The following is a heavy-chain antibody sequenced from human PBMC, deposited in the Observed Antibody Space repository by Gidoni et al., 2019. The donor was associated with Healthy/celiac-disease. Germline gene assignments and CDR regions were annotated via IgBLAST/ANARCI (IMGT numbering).Heavy chain of an antibody. CDR3: ARDLNYYGSGSYQHRVVGDAFDI. J-gene: IGHJ3*02. CDR1: GYTFTSYG. D-gene: IGHD3-10*01. Sequence: QVQLVQSGAEVKKPGASVKVYCKASGYTFTSYGISWVRQAPGQGLEWMGWISAYNGNTNYAQKLQGRVTMTTDTSTSTAYMELRSLRSDDTAVYYCARDLNYYGSGSYQHRVVGDAFDIWGQGTMVTVSS. CDR2: ISAYNGNT. V-gene: IGHV1-18*04.